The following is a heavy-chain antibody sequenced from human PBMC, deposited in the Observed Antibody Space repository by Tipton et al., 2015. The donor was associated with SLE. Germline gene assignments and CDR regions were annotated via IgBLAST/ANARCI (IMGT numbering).Heavy chain of an antibody. CDR1: GYSISGHY. V-gene: IGHV4-59*08. Sequence: TLSLTCTVSGYSISGHYWTWIRQSPGKGLEWIGYIYNTGSTNYNPSLKSRVTIELDTSKNQFSLRLKYVTAADTAVHYCATSYSSSWYTFNVWGQGTMVTVSS. CDR3: ATSYSSSWYTFNV. J-gene: IGHJ3*01. D-gene: IGHD6-13*01. CDR2: IYNTGST.